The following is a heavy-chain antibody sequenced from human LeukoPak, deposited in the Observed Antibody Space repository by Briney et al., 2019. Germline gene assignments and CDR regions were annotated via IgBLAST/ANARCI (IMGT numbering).Heavy chain of an antibody. CDR3: ARDRSSSWYDMYYFDY. CDR2: IIPIFGTA. V-gene: IGHV1-69*13. CDR1: GGTFSSYA. J-gene: IGHJ4*02. D-gene: IGHD6-13*01. Sequence: ASVKVSCKASGGTFSSYAISWVRRAPGQGLEWMGGIIPIFGTANYAQKFQGRVTITADESTSTAYMELSSLRSEDTAVYYCARDRSSSWYDMYYFDYWGQGTLVTVSS.